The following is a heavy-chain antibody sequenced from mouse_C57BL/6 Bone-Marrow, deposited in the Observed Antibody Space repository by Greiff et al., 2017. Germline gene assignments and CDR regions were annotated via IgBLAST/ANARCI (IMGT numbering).Heavy chain of an antibody. J-gene: IGHJ4*01. CDR3: ASYYGSSDSMDY. CDR2: INPSTGYT. Sequence: QVQLQQSGAELAKPGASVKMSCKASGYTFTSYWMPWVKQRPGQGLEWIGYINPSTGYTEYNQKFKDKATLTADKSSSTAYMQLSSLTSEDSAVYYCASYYGSSDSMDYWGQGTSVTVSS. V-gene: IGHV1-7*01. CDR1: GYTFTSYW. D-gene: IGHD1-1*01.